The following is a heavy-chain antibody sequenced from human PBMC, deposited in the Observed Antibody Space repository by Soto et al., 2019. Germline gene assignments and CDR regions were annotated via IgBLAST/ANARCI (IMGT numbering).Heavy chain of an antibody. V-gene: IGHV4-59*13. Sequence: SETLSLTCAFSGASFSGSYWSWMRQPPGKGLEWIGYAYYSGTTVYNPSLKSRVSISVDTSKNHVSLRLKSVTAADTAVYYCAVWSALTQYYFDSWGHGKLVTVSS. J-gene: IGHJ4*01. CDR1: GASFSGSY. D-gene: IGHD3-3*01. CDR2: AYYSGTT. CDR3: AVWSALTQYYFDS.